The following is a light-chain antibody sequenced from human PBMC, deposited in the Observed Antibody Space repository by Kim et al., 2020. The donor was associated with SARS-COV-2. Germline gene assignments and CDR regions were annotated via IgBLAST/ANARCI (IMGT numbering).Light chain of an antibody. J-gene: IGLJ3*02. V-gene: IGLV1-44*01. CDR2: SNN. CDR1: SANIGTNT. CDR3: GAWDDTLIGPV. Sequence: ELTQPPSASGTPGQGVTISCSGRSANIGTNTVNWYRQLPGTAPKLLIYSNNQRPSGVPDRFSGSKSGTSASLAISGLQSEDEADYYCGAWDDTLIGPVLGGGTQLTVL.